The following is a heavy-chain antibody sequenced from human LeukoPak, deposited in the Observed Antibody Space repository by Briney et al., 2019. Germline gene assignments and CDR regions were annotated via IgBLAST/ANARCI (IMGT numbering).Heavy chain of an antibody. V-gene: IGHV1-46*01. J-gene: IGHJ6*02. CDR3: AREGFPPKISDFWSGLGPYYYGMDV. Sequence: ASVTVSCKASGYTFTSYYMHWVRQAPGQGLEWMGIINPSGGSTSYTQKFQGRVTMTRDTSTSTVYMELSSLRSEDTAVYYCAREGFPPKISDFWSGLGPYYYGMDVWGQGTTVTVSS. CDR1: GYTFTSYY. CDR2: INPSGGST. D-gene: IGHD3-3*01.